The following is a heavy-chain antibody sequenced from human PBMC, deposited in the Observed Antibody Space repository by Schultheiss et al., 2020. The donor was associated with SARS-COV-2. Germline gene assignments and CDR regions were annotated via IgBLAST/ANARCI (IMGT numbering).Heavy chain of an antibody. Sequence: GSLRLSCAVYGESFNGFSWTWIRQSPGKGLEWIGQVSHSGGTHYSPSLKRRVTISVDTSKSQFSLRLRSATAADTAVYYCASGVYRFLEWQERDYWGQGTLVTVSS. D-gene: IGHD3-3*01. V-gene: IGHV4-34*01. CDR1: GESFNGFS. CDR3: ASGVYRFLEWQERDY. J-gene: IGHJ4*02. CDR2: VSHSGGT.